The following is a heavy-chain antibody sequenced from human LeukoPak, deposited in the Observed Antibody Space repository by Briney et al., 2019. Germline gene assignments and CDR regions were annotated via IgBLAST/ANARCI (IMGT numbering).Heavy chain of an antibody. V-gene: IGHV4-4*07. CDR1: GGSISLYY. CDR2: LHPSGST. D-gene: IGHD3-10*02. J-gene: IGHJ4*02. Sequence: PSETLSLTCTFSGGSISLYYWNWIRQPAGKGLEWIGLLHPSGSTTYNPSLESRVTMSLDTSNNQFSLNLTSVTAADTAVYYCATMFGDSSDFDHWCQGILVTVSS. CDR3: ATMFGDSSDFDH.